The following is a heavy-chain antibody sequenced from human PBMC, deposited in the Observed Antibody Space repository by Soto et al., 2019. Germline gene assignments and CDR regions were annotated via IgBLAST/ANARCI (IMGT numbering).Heavy chain of an antibody. CDR3: VYRRGIRGHSGWHYFFDF. D-gene: IGHD6-25*01. J-gene: IGHJ4*02. CDR2: IYWDDDK. CDR1: GFSLSTSAVG. V-gene: IGHV2-5*02. Sequence: SGPTLVNPTQTLTLTCSFSGFSLSTSAVGVGWIRQPPGKALEWLALIYWDDDKRYSPSLTSRLTITKDTSKNQVVLSITNMNPVDTATYYCVYRRGIRGHSGWHYFFDFWGQGTLVTVSS.